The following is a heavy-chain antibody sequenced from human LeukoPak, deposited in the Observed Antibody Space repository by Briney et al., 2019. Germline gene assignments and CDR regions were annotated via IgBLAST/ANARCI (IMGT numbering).Heavy chain of an antibody. CDR3: ARENIVVLPAARYYYYGMDV. J-gene: IGHJ6*02. CDR1: GYPLRNYG. CDR2: ISSYNGNT. D-gene: IGHD2-2*01. Sequence: ASVKVSCKASGYPLRNYGIIWVRQAPGQGLEWMGWISSYNGNTNYAQKFQGRVTMTTDTSTSTAYMELRSLRSDDTAVYYCARENIVVLPAARYYYYGMDVRGQETTLT. V-gene: IGHV1-18*01.